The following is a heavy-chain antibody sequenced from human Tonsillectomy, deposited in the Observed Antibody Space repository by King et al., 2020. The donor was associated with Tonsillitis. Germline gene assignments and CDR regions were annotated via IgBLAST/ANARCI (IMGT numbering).Heavy chain of an antibody. J-gene: IGHJ3*02. CDR2: IYYSGST. Sequence: QLQESGPGLVKPSETLSLTCTVSGGSISSSSYYWGWIRQPPGKGLEWIGSIYYSGSTYYNPALKSRVTISVDTSKNQFSLKLSSVTAADTAVYYGARCGGSSHDAFDIWGQGTMVTVSS. CDR3: ARCGGSSHDAFDI. V-gene: IGHV4-39*01. CDR1: GGSISSSSYY. D-gene: IGHD2-15*01.